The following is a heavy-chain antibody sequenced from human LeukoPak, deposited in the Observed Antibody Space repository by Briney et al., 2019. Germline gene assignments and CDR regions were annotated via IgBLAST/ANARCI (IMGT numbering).Heavy chain of an antibody. J-gene: IGHJ4*02. CDR2: IYHSGST. D-gene: IGHD6-19*01. CDR3: ARDREYSSGWYTHYFDY. Sequence: SQTLSLTCAVSGGSISSGGYSWRWIRQPPGKGLEWIGYIYHSGSTYYNPSLKSRVTISVDMTKNQFSLKLSSVTAADTAVYYCARDREYSSGWYTHYFDYWGQGTLVTVSS. CDR1: GGSISSGGYS. V-gene: IGHV4-30-2*01.